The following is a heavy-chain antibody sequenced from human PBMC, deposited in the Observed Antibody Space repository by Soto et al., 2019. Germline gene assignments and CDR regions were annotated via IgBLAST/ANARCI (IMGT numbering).Heavy chain of an antibody. V-gene: IGHV4-4*02. Sequence: SETLSLTCAVSGVSISSSHWWSWVRQSPGQGLEWIGEIYDSGSTNYNPSLRSRVTISVDKSKNQFSLTLTSVTAADTAVYYCARRFFDYWGQGTLVTVSS. CDR3: ARRFFDY. CDR2: IYDSGST. J-gene: IGHJ4*02. CDR1: GVSISSSHW.